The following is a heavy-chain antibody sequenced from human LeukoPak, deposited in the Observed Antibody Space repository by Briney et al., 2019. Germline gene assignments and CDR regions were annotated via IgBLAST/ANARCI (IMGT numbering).Heavy chain of an antibody. D-gene: IGHD3-22*01. CDR2: INSDGSST. CDR3: AMGPYYYDSSGYYY. Sequence: GGSLRLSCAASGFTFSSYWMHWVRQAPGKGLVWVSRINSDGSSTSYADSVRGRFTISRDNAKNTLYLQMNSLRAEDTAVYYCAMGPYYYDSSGYYYWGQGTLVTVSS. V-gene: IGHV3-74*01. J-gene: IGHJ4*02. CDR1: GFTFSSYW.